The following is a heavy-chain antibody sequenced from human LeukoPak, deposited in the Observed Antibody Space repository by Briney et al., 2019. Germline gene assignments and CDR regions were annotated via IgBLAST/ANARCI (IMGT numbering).Heavy chain of an antibody. V-gene: IGHV3-11*04. D-gene: IGHD2-2*01. CDR3: ARYYCGTTSCYGRYFDY. J-gene: IGHJ4*02. CDR1: GFTFSEYY. Sequence: PGGSLRLSCTASGFTFSEYYMSWLRQAPGRGLEWVSYISSSGRTIYYADSVKGRFTISRDNAKNSLYLQMNSLRAEDTAVYYCARYYCGTTSCYGRYFDYWGQGTLVTVSS. CDR2: ISSSGRTI.